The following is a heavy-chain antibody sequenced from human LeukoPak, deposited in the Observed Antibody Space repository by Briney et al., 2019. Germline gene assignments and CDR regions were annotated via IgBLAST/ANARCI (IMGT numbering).Heavy chain of an antibody. J-gene: IGHJ1*01. CDR2: INPNSSAT. V-gene: IGHV1-2*02. Sequence: ASVKVSCKASGYTFTGYYVHWVRQVPGQGLEWMGWINPNSSATNFPQKFQGRVTLTRDTSITTAYMELSRLRSDDTAVYYCARVIKDGYNNGNFQHWGQGTLVTVSS. D-gene: IGHD5-24*01. CDR3: ARVIKDGYNNGNFQH. CDR1: GYTFTGYY.